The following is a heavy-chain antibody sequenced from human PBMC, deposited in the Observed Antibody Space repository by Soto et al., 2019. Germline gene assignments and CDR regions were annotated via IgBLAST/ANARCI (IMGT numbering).Heavy chain of an antibody. CDR1: GYTLTELS. V-gene: IGHV1-24*01. CDR2: FDPEDGET. CDR3: ARGGYSSTWSNLLDRSGLDV. D-gene: IGHD6-13*01. J-gene: IGHJ6*02. Sequence: GASVKVSCKVSGYTLTELSMHWVRQAPGKGLEWMGGFDPEDGETIYAQKFQGRVTMTADTSTYTVYMELSGLRSGDTAVYYCARGGYSSTWSNLLDRSGLDVWGQGTTVTVSS.